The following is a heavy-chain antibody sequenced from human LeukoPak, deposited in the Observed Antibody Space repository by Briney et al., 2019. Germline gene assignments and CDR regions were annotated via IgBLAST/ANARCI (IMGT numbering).Heavy chain of an antibody. CDR3: AKDGKIWFGELLYYDY. Sequence: PGGSLRLSCAASGFTFDAYAMSWVRQAPGKGLEWVSAISGSGGSTYYADSVKGRFTISRDNSKNTLYLQMNSLRAEDTAVYYCAKDGKIWFGELLYYDYWGQGTLVTVSS. CDR1: GFTFDAYA. CDR2: ISGSGGST. V-gene: IGHV3-23*01. D-gene: IGHD3-10*01. J-gene: IGHJ4*02.